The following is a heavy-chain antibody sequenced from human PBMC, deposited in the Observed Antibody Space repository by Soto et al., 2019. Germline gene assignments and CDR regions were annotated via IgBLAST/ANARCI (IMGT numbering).Heavy chain of an antibody. Sequence: SETLSLTCTVSGGSISSYYWSGIRQPPGKGLEWIGYIYYSGSTNYNPPLKSRVTISVDTSKNQFSLKLSSVTAADTAVYYCARDVNDYSNYFDYWGQGTLVTVSS. J-gene: IGHJ4*02. CDR2: IYYSGST. V-gene: IGHV4-59*01. CDR1: GGSISSYY. CDR3: ARDVNDYSNYFDY. D-gene: IGHD4-4*01.